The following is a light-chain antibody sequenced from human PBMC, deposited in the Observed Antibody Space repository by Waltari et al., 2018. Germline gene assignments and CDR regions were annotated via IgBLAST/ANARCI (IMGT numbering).Light chain of an antibody. J-gene: IGKJ1*01. CDR3: QQSYSTPRT. CDR1: QSISSY. Sequence: DIQMTQSPSSLSASVGDRVTITCRASQSISSYLNWYQQKPGKAPKPLIYAASSLQSGVPSRFSGSGSGTDFTLTISSLQPEEFATYYCQQSYSTPRTFGQGTKVEIK. CDR2: AAS. V-gene: IGKV1-39*01.